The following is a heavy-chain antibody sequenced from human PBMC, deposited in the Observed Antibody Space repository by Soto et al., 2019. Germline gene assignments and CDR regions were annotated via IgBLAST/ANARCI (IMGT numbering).Heavy chain of an antibody. D-gene: IGHD2-15*01. CDR1: GFTFSDYS. CDR3: ARDANLVDS. Sequence: PGGSPRLSCAASGFTFSDYSMTWVRQAPGKGLEWVSSISSTSIYIFYADSVKGRFTISRDNAKNSLYLQMNSLRAEDTAVYYCARDANLVDSWGQGTLVTVSS. V-gene: IGHV3-21*01. CDR2: ISSTSIYI. J-gene: IGHJ4*02.